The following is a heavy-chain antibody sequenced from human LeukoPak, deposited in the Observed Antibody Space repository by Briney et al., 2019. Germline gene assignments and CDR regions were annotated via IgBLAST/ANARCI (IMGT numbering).Heavy chain of an antibody. CDR2: IYHSGHT. Sequence: SGTLSLTCVVSGGSISSGSWWSWVRQTPGKGLEWIGEIYHSGHTNYNPSLKSRVTISVDKSKNQFSLNLNSVTAADTAIYFCAYRPPSVGPDYWGQGTLVTVSS. J-gene: IGHJ4*02. D-gene: IGHD5-12*01. V-gene: IGHV4-4*02. CDR3: AYRPPSVGPDY. CDR1: GGSISSGSW.